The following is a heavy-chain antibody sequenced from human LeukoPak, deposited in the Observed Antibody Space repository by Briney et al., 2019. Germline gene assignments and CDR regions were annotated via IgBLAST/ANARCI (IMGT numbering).Heavy chain of an antibody. V-gene: IGHV3-7*01. CDR1: GFTFSSYW. CDR3: ARDFWDDFEYFDL. D-gene: IGHD3-3*01. J-gene: IGHJ2*01. Sequence: GGSLRLSCAASGFTFSSYWMSWVRQAPGKGLEWVANIKQDGSEKYYVDSVKGRFTISRDNAKNSLYLQMNSLRAEDTAVYYCARDFWDDFEYFDLWGRGTLVTVSS. CDR2: IKQDGSEK.